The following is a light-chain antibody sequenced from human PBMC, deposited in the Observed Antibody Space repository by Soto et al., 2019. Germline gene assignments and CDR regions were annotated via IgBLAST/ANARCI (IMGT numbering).Light chain of an antibody. CDR2: AAS. Sequence: DIQMTQSPSPLSASVGDRVTITCRASQDIADYLAWYQQRPGQAPKLLIYAASTLQSGVPSRFSGSGSGTDFTLTIRSLQPEDVATYYCRRYNSPPWTFGQGTTVEIK. J-gene: IGKJ1*01. CDR1: QDIADY. CDR3: RRYNSPPWT. V-gene: IGKV1-27*01.